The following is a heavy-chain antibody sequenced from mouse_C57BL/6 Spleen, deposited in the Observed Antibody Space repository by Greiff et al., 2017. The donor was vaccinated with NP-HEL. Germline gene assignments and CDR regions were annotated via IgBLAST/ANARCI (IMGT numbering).Heavy chain of an antibody. V-gene: IGHV5-17*01. CDR2: ISSGSSTI. Sequence: EVQRVESGGGLVKPGGSLKLSCAASGFTFSDYGMHWVRQAPEKGLEWVAYISSGSSTIYYADTVKGRFTISRDNAKNTLFRQMTSLRSEETARYYCVRPHYYSNYVVAYWGQGTLVTGSA. CDR3: VRPHYYSNYVVAY. CDR1: GFTFSDYG. J-gene: IGHJ3*01. D-gene: IGHD2-5*01.